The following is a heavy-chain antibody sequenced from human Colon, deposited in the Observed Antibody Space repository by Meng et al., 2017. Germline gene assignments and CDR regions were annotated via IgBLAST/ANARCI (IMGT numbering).Heavy chain of an antibody. D-gene: IGHD3-10*01. CDR2: IYPGDSDT. Sequence: GESLKISRKGSGYSFTSYWIGWVRQMPGKGLEWMGIIYPGDSDTRYSPSFQGQVTISADKSISTAYLQWSSLKASDTAMYYCASTYYYGSGSYRQNAFDIWGQGTMVTVSS. CDR3: ASTYYYGSGSYRQNAFDI. J-gene: IGHJ3*02. V-gene: IGHV5-51*01. CDR1: GYSFTSYW.